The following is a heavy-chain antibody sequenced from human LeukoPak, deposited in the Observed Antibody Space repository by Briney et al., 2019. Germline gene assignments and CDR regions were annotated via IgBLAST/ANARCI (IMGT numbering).Heavy chain of an antibody. V-gene: IGHV3-23*01. Sequence: GGSLRLSWAASGFTFSSYAMSWVCQAPGKGLEWVSAISGSGGSTYYADSVKGRFTISRDNSKNTLYLQMNRLRAEDTAVYYCAKAWEPAEKLNYGMDVWGQGTTVTVSS. CDR1: GFTFSSYA. D-gene: IGHD2-2*01. CDR2: ISGSGGST. CDR3: AKAWEPAEKLNYGMDV. J-gene: IGHJ6*02.